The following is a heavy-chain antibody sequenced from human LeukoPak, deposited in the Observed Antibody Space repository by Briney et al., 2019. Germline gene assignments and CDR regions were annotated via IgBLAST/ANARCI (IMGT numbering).Heavy chain of an antibody. J-gene: IGHJ4*02. CDR2: IYSGDNT. D-gene: IGHD3-16*01. CDR3: AGRRVLDASFDY. Sequence: PGGSLRLSCAASGFNVSNNYMSWVRQAPGKGLEWVSVIYSGDNTYYVESVKGRFTISRDNSKNTLFLQMNRLRAEDTAVYYCAGRRVLDASFDYWGQGTLVTVSS. CDR1: GFNVSNNY. V-gene: IGHV3-66*02.